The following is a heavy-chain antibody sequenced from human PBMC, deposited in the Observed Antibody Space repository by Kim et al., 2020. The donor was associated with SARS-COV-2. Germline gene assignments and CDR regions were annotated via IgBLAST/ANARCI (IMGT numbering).Heavy chain of an antibody. D-gene: IGHD3-16*01. CDR1: GGSISTFY. CDR2: IYETGST. V-gene: IGHV4-4*07. Sequence: SETLSLTCTVSGGSISTFYWSWIRQPAGQGLEYIGRIYETGSTSYNPSLKSRVTMSVDTSKNQFSLKLSSVSAADTAVYYCARGPLSDTQRRFDPWGQGTLVTASS. J-gene: IGHJ5*02. CDR3: ARGPLSDTQRRFDP.